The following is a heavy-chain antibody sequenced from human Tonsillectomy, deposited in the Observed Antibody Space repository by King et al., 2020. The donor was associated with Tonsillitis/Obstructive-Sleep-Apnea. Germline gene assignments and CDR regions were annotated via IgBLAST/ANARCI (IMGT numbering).Heavy chain of an antibody. Sequence: VQLVESGGGVVQPGRSLRLSCAASGFTFSSYGMHWVRQAPGKGLEWVAVIWYDGSNEYYVESVKGRFTISRDNSKNTLYLQMNSLRAEDTAVYYCAREWSGGSWYFDYWGQGSLVTVSS. CDR1: GFTFSSYG. CDR2: IWYDGSNE. J-gene: IGHJ4*02. V-gene: IGHV3-33*01. CDR3: AREWSGGSWYFDY. D-gene: IGHD1-26*01.